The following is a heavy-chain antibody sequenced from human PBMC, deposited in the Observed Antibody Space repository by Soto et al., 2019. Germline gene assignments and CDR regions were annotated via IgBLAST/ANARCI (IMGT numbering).Heavy chain of an antibody. D-gene: IGHD6-6*01. CDR3: AKIGKYSSSSYAFDI. J-gene: IGHJ3*02. CDR2: ISGSGGST. V-gene: IGHV3-23*01. Sequence: GGSLRLSCAASGFTFSSYAMSWVRQAPGKGLEWVSAISGSGGSTYYADPVKGRFTISRDNSKNTLYLQMNSLRAEDTAVYYFAKIGKYSSSSYAFDIWGQGTMVTVSS. CDR1: GFTFSSYA.